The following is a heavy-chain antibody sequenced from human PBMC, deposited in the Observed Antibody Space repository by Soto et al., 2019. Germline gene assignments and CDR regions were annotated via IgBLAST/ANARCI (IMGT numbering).Heavy chain of an antibody. D-gene: IGHD4-4*01. CDR2: IIPIFGTA. CDR1: GGTFSSYA. CDR3: ARGATVTDYYYYGMDV. J-gene: IGHJ6*02. V-gene: IGHV1-69*12. Sequence: QVQLVQSEAEVMKPGSSVKVSSKASGGTFSSYAISWVRQAPGQGLEWMGGIIPIFGTANYAQKFQGRVTITADESTSTAYMELSSLRSEDTAVYYCARGATVTDYYYYGMDVWGQGTTVTVSS.